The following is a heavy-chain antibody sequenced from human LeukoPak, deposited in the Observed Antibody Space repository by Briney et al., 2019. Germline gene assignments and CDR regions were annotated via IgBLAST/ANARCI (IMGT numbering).Heavy chain of an antibody. CDR3: ARSGPDYYYGMDV. Sequence: PSETLSLTCAVYGGSFSGYYWSWIRQPPGKGLEWIGEINHSGSTNYNPSLKSRVTISVDTPKKQFSLKLSSVTAADTAVYYCARSGPDYYYGMDVWGQGTTVTVSS. D-gene: IGHD3-10*01. CDR2: INHSGST. J-gene: IGHJ6*02. V-gene: IGHV4-34*01. CDR1: GGSFSGYY.